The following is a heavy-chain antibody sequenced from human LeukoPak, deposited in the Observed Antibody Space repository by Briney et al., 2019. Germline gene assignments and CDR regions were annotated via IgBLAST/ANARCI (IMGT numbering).Heavy chain of an antibody. Sequence: SETLSLTCTVSGGSISSSSYYWGWIRQPPGKGLEWIGSIYYSGSSYYNPSLKSRLTISVDTSKNRFSLKLNSVTAADTAVYYCALATRPDPFDYWGQGTLVTVSS. D-gene: IGHD6-6*01. V-gene: IGHV4-39*07. CDR1: GGSISSSSYY. CDR3: ALATRPDPFDY. CDR2: IYYSGSS. J-gene: IGHJ4*02.